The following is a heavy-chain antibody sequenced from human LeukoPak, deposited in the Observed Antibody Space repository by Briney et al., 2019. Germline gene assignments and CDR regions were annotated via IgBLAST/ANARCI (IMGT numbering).Heavy chain of an antibody. CDR2: ISGSGGST. CDR1: GITFSNYA. J-gene: IGHJ4*02. D-gene: IGHD1-26*01. V-gene: IGHV3-23*01. CDR3: AKVRIGSYGADS. Sequence: GGSLRLSCAASGITFSNYAMSWVRQAPGKGLEWVSGISGSGGSTYYADSVKGRFTISRDNSKNTLYLQMNSLRAEDTAVYYCAKVRIGSYGADSWGQGTLVTVSS.